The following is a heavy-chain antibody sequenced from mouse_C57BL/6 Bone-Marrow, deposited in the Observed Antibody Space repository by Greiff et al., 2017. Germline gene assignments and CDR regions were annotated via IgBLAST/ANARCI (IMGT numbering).Heavy chain of an antibody. CDR3: ARGGGSSYWYFDV. CDR1: GFTFSDYY. CDR2: INYDGSST. V-gene: IGHV5-16*01. Sequence: EVQLVESEGGLVQPGSSMKLSCTASGFTFSDYYMAWVRQVPEKGLEWVANINYDGSSTYYLDSLKSRFIISRDNAKNILYLQMSSLKSEDTATYYCARGGGSSYWYFDVWGTGTTVTVSS. D-gene: IGHD1-1*01. J-gene: IGHJ1*03.